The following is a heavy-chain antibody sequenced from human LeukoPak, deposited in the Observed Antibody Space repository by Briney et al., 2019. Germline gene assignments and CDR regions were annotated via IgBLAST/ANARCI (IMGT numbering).Heavy chain of an antibody. D-gene: IGHD3-16*02. CDR1: GFPLSTYE. V-gene: IGHV3-48*03. CDR3: AKNRRVVIPFDY. CDR2: ISSDSTI. Sequence: PGGSLRLSCAASGFPLSTYEMNWVRQAPGKGLEWVSYISSDSTIYYADSVKGRFTISRDNAKNSLYLQMNSLRAEDTAVYYCAKNRRVVIPFDYWGQGTLVTVSS. J-gene: IGHJ4*02.